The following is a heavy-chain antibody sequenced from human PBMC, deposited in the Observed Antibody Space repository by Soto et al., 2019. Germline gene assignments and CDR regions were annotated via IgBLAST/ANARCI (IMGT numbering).Heavy chain of an antibody. Sequence: GGSLRLSCAASGFTFSSYSMNWVRQAPGKGLEWVSSISSSSSYIYYADSVKGRFTISRDNAKNSLYLQMNSLRAEDTAVYYFARGSSAGTTYFDYWGQETLVTVSS. CDR3: ARGSSAGTTYFDY. D-gene: IGHD6-13*01. CDR2: ISSSSSYI. J-gene: IGHJ4*02. V-gene: IGHV3-21*01. CDR1: GFTFSSYS.